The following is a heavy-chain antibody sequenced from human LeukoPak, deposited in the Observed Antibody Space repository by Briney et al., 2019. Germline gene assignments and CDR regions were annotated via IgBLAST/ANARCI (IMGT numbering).Heavy chain of an antibody. J-gene: IGHJ6*03. CDR2: IIPIFGTA. D-gene: IGHD6-13*01. V-gene: IGHV1-69*01. CDR1: GGTFSSYA. CDR3: ARGDSSSWYPYYYMDV. Sequence: SVKVSFKASGGTFSSYAISWVRQAPGQGLEWMGGIIPIFGTANYAQKFQGRVTITADESTSTAYMELSSLRSEDTAVYYCARGDSSSWYPYYYMDVWGKGTTGTISS.